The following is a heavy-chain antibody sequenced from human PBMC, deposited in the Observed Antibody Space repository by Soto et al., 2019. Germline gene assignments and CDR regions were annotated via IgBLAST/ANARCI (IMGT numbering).Heavy chain of an antibody. V-gene: IGHV5-51*01. J-gene: IGHJ4*02. CDR2: SYPGDSDT. CDR1: GYIFTSYW. D-gene: IGHD6-13*01. CDR3: ARGSGSWHYFDY. Sequence: GESLKISCKGSGYIFTSYWIDWVPQLPGKGLEWMGISYPGDSDTRYSPSFQGQVTISADKSISTAYLQWSSLKASDTAMYYCARGSGSWHYFDYWGQGALVTVSS.